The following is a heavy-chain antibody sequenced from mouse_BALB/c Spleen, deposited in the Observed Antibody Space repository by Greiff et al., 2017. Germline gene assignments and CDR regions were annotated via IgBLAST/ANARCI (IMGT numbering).Heavy chain of an antibody. V-gene: IGHV14-1*02. Sequence: SGAELVKPGASVKLSCTASGFNIKDYYMHWVKQRPEQGLEWIGWIDPENGNTIYDPKFQGKASITADTSSNTAYLQLSSLTSEDTAVYYCARTTVVGNYFDYWGQGTTLTVSS. D-gene: IGHD1-1*01. CDR2: IDPENGNT. CDR1: GFNIKDYY. CDR3: ARTTVVGNYFDY. J-gene: IGHJ2*01.